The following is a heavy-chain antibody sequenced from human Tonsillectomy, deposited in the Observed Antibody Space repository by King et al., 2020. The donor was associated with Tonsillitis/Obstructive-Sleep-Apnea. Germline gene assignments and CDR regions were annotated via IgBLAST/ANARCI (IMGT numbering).Heavy chain of an antibody. Sequence: QLVQSGAEVKKPGSSVKVSCKASGGTFSSYAIRWVRQAPGQGLEWMGGIIPIFGTANYAQKFQGRVTITADESTSTAYMELSSLRSEDTAVYYCARDSTAVAGTLGGNFDYWGQGTLVTVSS. CDR2: IIPIFGTA. CDR1: GGTFSSYA. J-gene: IGHJ4*02. V-gene: IGHV1-69*01. D-gene: IGHD6-19*01. CDR3: ARDSTAVAGTLGGNFDY.